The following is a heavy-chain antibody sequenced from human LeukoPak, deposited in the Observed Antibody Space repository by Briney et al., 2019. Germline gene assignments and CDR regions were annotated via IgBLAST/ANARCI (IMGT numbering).Heavy chain of an antibody. V-gene: IGHV4-34*01. CDR1: GGSFSGYY. CDR2: INHSGST. D-gene: IGHD3-22*01. J-gene: IGHJ4*02. Sequence: ASETLSLTCAVYGGSFSGYYWSWIRQPPGKGLEWIGEINHSGSTNYNPSLKSRVTISVDTSKNQFSLKLSSVTAADTAVYYCARDSGYPDYWGQGTLVTVSS. CDR3: ARDSGYPDY.